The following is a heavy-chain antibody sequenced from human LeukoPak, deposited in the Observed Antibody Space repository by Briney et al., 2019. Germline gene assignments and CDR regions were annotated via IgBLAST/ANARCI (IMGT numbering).Heavy chain of an antibody. CDR1: GGSISSSSYY. Sequence: TPSETLSLTCTVSGGSISSSSYYWGWIRQPPGKGLEWIGIIYYSGSTYYNPSLKSRLTISVDTSKNQFSLKLSSATATDTAVYYCARRGYCSSTSCYEYWFDPWGQGTLVTVSS. D-gene: IGHD2-2*01. CDR3: ARRGYCSSTSCYEYWFDP. V-gene: IGHV4-39*01. J-gene: IGHJ5*02. CDR2: IYYSGST.